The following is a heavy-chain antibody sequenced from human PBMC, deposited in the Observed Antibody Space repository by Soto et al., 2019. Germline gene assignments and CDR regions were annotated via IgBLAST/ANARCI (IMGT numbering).Heavy chain of an antibody. CDR2: ISGSGGST. D-gene: IGHD5-18*01. CDR1: GFTFSSYA. V-gene: IGHV3-23*01. J-gene: IGHJ6*01. Sequence: LRLSCAASGFTFSSYAMSWVRQAPGKGLEWVSAISGSGGSTYYADSVKGRFTISRDNTKNTLYLQMNSLRAEDTAVYYCAKPSQSSYGSLGYDGLDVPARGTTVTVSS. CDR3: AKPSQSSYGSLGYDGLDV.